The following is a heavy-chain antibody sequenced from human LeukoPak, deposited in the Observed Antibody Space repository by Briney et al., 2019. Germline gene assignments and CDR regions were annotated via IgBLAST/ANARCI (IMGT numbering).Heavy chain of an antibody. D-gene: IGHD2-15*01. CDR3: ARVRRGCSGGSCYLFDY. Sequence: PSETLSLTCAVYGGSISSYYWSWIRQPPGKGLEWIGYIYYSGSTNYNPSLKSRVTISVDTSKNQFSLKLSSVTAADTAVYYCARVRRGCSGGSCYLFDYWGQGTLVTVSS. J-gene: IGHJ4*02. CDR1: GGSISSYY. V-gene: IGHV4-59*01. CDR2: IYYSGST.